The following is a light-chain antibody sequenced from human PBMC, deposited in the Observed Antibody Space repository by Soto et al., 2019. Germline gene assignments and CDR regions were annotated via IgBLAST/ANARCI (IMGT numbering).Light chain of an antibody. Sequence: QSALTQPGSVSGSPGQSITISCNGTSSDVGGHDYVSWYQQHPGKAPKLTIFEVSNRPSGVSNRFSGSKSGNTASLTISGLQAEDEADYYCSSYTDSNSFYVFGSGTKVTVL. CDR2: EVS. CDR3: SSYTDSNSFYV. J-gene: IGLJ1*01. V-gene: IGLV2-14*01. CDR1: SSDVGGHDY.